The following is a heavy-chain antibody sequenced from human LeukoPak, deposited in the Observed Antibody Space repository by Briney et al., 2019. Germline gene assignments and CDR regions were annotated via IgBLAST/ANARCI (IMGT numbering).Heavy chain of an antibody. CDR3: ARHIHYFDY. Sequence: PSETLSLTCTVSGGSISSYYWSWIRQPPGKGLEWIGYIYYSGSTNYNPSLKSRVTIPVDTSKNQFSLKLSSVTAADTAVYYYARHIHYFDYWGQGTLVTVSS. CDR1: GGSISSYY. CDR2: IYYSGST. J-gene: IGHJ4*02. V-gene: IGHV4-59*01.